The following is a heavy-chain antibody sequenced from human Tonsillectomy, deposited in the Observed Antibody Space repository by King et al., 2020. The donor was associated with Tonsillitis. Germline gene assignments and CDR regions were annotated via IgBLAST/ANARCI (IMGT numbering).Heavy chain of an antibody. CDR1: GFTFSVYW. CDR2: INSDGSST. V-gene: IGHV3-74*01. CDR3: EKDSSYRMDV. Sequence: VQLVESGGDLVQPGGSLRLSCVASGFTFSVYWMHWVRQAPGKGLDWVSDINSDGSSTTYADSVKGRFTVSRDNAKNTVYLQMNSLRADDTANYYCEKDSSYRMDVWGQGTTVTVSS. J-gene: IGHJ6*02.